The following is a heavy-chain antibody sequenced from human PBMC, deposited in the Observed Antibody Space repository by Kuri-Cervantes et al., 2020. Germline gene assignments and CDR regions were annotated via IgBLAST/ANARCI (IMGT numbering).Heavy chain of an antibody. J-gene: IGHJ4*02. D-gene: IGHD2-15*01. V-gene: IGHV1-3*01. CDR1: GYTFTSYY. CDR2: INAGNGNA. CDR3: ARGIEAGAVDY. Sequence: ASVKVSCKASGYTFTSYYMHWVRQAPGQRLEWMGWINAGNGNAKYSQKFQGRVTITRDTSASTAYMELSSLRSEDTAVYYCARGIEAGAVDYWGQGTLVTVSS.